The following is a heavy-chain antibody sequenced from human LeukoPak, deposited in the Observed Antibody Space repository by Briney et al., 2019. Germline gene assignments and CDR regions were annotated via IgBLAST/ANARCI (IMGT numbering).Heavy chain of an antibody. CDR1: GGTFSSYA. CDR3: ARGQGEDENYYFDY. J-gene: IGHJ4*02. CDR2: MNPNSGNT. V-gene: IGHV1-8*02. D-gene: IGHD1-26*01. Sequence: ASVKVSCKASGGTFSSYAISWVRQATGQGLEWMGWMNPNSGNTGYAQKFQGRVTMTRNTSIGTAYMELSSLRSEDTAVYYCARGQGEDENYYFDYWGQGTLVTVSS.